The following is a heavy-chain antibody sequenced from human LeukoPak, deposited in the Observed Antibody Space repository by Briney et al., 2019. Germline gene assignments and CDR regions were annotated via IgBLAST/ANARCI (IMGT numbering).Heavy chain of an antibody. Sequence: AAVKVSCKASGYTFTGYYMHWVRQAPGQGLEWMGWINPNSGGTNYAQKFQGWVTMTRDTSISTAYTELSRLRSDDTAVYYCARGHYGDYAHYGMDVWGKGTTVTVSS. CDR2: INPNSGGT. V-gene: IGHV1-2*04. J-gene: IGHJ6*04. CDR3: ARGHYGDYAHYGMDV. D-gene: IGHD4-17*01. CDR1: GYTFTGYY.